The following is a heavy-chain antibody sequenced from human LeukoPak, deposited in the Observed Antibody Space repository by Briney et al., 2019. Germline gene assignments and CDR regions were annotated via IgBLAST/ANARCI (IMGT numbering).Heavy chain of an antibody. CDR2: IPYDGNNK. Sequence: GGSLRLSCAASRLTFSSYAMHWVRQPPGKGLEWVAVIPYDGNNKYYADSVRGRFTISRDNSKNALYLQMNSLRPEDTAVYYCASSRFDWLPYFEYWGQGTLVTVSS. V-gene: IGHV3-30-3*01. CDR1: RLTFSSYA. J-gene: IGHJ4*02. D-gene: IGHD3-9*01. CDR3: ASSRFDWLPYFEY.